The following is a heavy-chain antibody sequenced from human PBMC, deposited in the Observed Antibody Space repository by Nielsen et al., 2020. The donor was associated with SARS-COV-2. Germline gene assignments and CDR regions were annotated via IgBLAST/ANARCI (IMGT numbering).Heavy chain of an antibody. J-gene: IGHJ4*02. V-gene: IGHV1-18*04. Sequence: ASVKVSCKASGYTFTSYGISWVRQAPGQGLEWMGWISAYNGNTNYAQKLQGRVTMTTDTSTSTAYMELRSLRSDDTAVYYCARVDIVVVPAAHAGDYWSQGTLVTVSS. D-gene: IGHD2-2*01. CDR1: GYTFTSYG. CDR3: ARVDIVVVPAAHAGDY. CDR2: ISAYNGNT.